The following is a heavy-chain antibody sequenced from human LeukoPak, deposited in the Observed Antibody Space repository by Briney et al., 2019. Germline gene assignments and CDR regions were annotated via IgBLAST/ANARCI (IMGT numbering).Heavy chain of an antibody. V-gene: IGHV3-66*01. J-gene: IGHJ4*02. Sequence: GGSLRLSCAASGFTVSSNFMSWVRQAPGKGLEWVSLIYSGGTTYYADSVKGRFTISRDNSKNTLYLQMNSLRAEDTAVYYCATSFRVYMDYWGQGTLVTVSS. CDR1: GFTVSSNF. D-gene: IGHD3-16*02. CDR2: IYSGGTT. CDR3: ATSFRVYMDY.